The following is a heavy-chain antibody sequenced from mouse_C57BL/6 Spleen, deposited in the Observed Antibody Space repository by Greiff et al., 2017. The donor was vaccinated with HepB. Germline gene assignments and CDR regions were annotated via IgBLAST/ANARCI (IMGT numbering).Heavy chain of an antibody. D-gene: IGHD2-3*01. Sequence: EVKLEESGPGLVKPSQSLSLTCSVTGYSITSGYYWNWIRQFPGNKLEWMGYISYDGSNNYNPSLKNRISITRDTSKNQFFLKLNSVTTEDTATYYCASYDGYFYYFDYWGQGTTLTVSS. CDR2: ISYDGSN. CDR3: ASYDGYFYYFDY. V-gene: IGHV3-6*01. CDR1: GYSITSGYY. J-gene: IGHJ2*01.